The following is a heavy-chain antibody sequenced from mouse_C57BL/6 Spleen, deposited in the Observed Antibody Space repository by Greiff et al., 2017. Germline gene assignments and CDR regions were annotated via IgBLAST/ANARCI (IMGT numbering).Heavy chain of an antibody. CDR3: ARRDYGSSFYWYFDV. CDR2: IDPSDSYT. D-gene: IGHD1-1*01. Sequence: QVQLKQPGAELVMPGASVKLSCKASGYTFTSYWMHWVKQRPGQGLEWIGEIDPSDSYTNYNQKFKGKSTLTVDKSSSTAYMQLSSLTSEDSAVYYCARRDYGSSFYWYFDVWGTGTTVTVSS. J-gene: IGHJ1*03. V-gene: IGHV1-69*01. CDR1: GYTFTSYW.